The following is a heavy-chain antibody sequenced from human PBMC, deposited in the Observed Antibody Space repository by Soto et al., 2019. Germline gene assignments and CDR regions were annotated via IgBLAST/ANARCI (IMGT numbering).Heavy chain of an antibody. Sequence: GVDGGTFSDYYWRWISKHQGKGLEWIGEINHSGSTNYNPSLKSRVTISVDTSKNQFSLKLNSVTAADTAVYYCARHRTPYSYGSGSYPYDAFDIWGQGTMVTVSS. CDR2: INHSGST. CDR1: GGTFSDYY. V-gene: IGHV4-34*01. CDR3: ARHRTPYSYGSGSYPYDAFDI. J-gene: IGHJ3*02. D-gene: IGHD3-10*01.